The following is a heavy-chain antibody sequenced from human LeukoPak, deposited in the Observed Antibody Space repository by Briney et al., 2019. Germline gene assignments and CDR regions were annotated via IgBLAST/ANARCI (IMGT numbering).Heavy chain of an antibody. J-gene: IGHJ4*02. V-gene: IGHV1-18*01. D-gene: IGHD3-3*01. Sequence: GASVKVSCKGSGYTFTSYGISWVRQAPGQGLEWMGWISAYNGNTNYAQKLQGRVTMTTDTSTSTAYMELRSLRSDDTAVYYCARDRKYYDFWSGYYSPPLDYWGQGTLVTVSS. CDR3: ARDRKYYDFWSGYYSPPLDY. CDR2: ISAYNGNT. CDR1: GYTFTSYG.